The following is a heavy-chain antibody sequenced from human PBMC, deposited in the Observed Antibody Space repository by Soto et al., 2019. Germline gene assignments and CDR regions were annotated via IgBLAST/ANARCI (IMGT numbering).Heavy chain of an antibody. V-gene: IGHV3-30*18. Sequence: GGSLRLSCAASGFTFSSYGMHWVRQAPGKGLEWVAVISYDGSNKYYADSVKGRFTISRDNSKNTLYLQMNSLRAEDTAVYYCAKVVGVRGVISHLYYYYGMDVWGQGTTVTVSS. D-gene: IGHD3-10*01. CDR3: AKVVGVRGVISHLYYYYGMDV. CDR2: ISYDGSNK. CDR1: GFTFSSYG. J-gene: IGHJ6*02.